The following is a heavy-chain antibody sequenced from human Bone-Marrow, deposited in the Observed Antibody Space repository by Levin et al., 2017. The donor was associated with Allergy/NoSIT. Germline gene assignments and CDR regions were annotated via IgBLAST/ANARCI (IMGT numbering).Heavy chain of an antibody. Sequence: GGSLRLSCAASGFDFSHFGMQWVRQAPGKGLEWVAIIPSDEVNKYYADSVKGRFTISRDNSKNTLYLQMESLRSEDTAVYFCATDQSGRFDPWGQGTLVTVSS. V-gene: IGHV3-30*03. J-gene: IGHJ5*02. CDR1: GFDFSHFG. CDR3: ATDQSGRFDP. CDR2: IPSDEVNK.